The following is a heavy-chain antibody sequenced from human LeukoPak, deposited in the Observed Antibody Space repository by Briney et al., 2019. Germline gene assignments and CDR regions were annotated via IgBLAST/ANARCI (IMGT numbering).Heavy chain of an antibody. CDR2: VFYTGSS. J-gene: IGHJ5*02. Sequence: SETLSLTCTVSGGSINSYYWSWIRQPPGKGLEWIGHVFYTGSSNYNPSLKSRVTISLDRSKNQFSLGLTSVTAADTAVYYCARVGAWQIDPWGQGTLVTVSS. V-gene: IGHV4-59*01. D-gene: IGHD3-16*01. CDR3: ARVGAWQIDP. CDR1: GGSINSYY.